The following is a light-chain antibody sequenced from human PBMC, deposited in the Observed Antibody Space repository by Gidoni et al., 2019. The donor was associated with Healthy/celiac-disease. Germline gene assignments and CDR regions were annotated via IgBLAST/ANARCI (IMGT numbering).Light chain of an antibody. V-gene: IGKV1-39*01. Sequence: DIQMTPSPSSLSASVADRVTITCRASQSISSYLNWYQQKPGNAPKLLIYAASSLQSGVPSRFSGSGSGTDFTLTISSLQPEDFATYYCQQSYSTLLTFGGGTKVEIK. J-gene: IGKJ4*01. CDR2: AAS. CDR1: QSISSY. CDR3: QQSYSTLLT.